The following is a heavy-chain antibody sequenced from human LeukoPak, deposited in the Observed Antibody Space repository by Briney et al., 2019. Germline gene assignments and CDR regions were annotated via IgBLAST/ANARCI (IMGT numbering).Heavy chain of an antibody. Sequence: SSETLSLTCAVYGGSFSGYYWSWIRQPPGKGLEWIGEINHSGSTNYNPSLKSRVTISVDTSKNQFSLKLSSVTAADTAVYYCARVFYRLEEYYFDYWGQGTLVTVSS. J-gene: IGHJ4*02. V-gene: IGHV4-34*01. CDR2: INHSGST. CDR1: GGSFSGYY. D-gene: IGHD3-10*01. CDR3: ARVFYRLEEYYFDY.